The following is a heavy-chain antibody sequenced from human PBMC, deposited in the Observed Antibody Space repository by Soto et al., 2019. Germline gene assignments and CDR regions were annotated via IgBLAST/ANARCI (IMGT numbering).Heavy chain of an antibody. J-gene: IGHJ5*02. CDR1: GGSISSYY. Sequence: PSETLSLTCTVSGGSISSYYWSWIRQPPGKGLEWIGYIYYSGSTNYNPSLKSRVTISVDTSKNQFSLKLSSVTAADTAVYYCARLLGGREDNWFDPWGQGTLVTVSS. V-gene: IGHV4-59*08. CDR2: IYYSGST. CDR3: ARLLGGREDNWFDP. D-gene: IGHD2-15*01.